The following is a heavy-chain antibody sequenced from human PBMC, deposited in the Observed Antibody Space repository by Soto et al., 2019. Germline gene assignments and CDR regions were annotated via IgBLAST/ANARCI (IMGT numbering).Heavy chain of an antibody. D-gene: IGHD7-27*01. J-gene: IGHJ4*02. CDR1: GDSISTDY. CDR3: AKNWNWGSLVH. CDR2: IYYGGST. Sequence: SETLSLTCTVSGDSISTDYWSWIRQTPGKGLEWIGFIYYGGSTNYNPSLKSRVTISVDTPKNQFSLKLSSVTAADTAVYYCAKNWNWGSLVHWGQGTLVTVSS. V-gene: IGHV4-59*08.